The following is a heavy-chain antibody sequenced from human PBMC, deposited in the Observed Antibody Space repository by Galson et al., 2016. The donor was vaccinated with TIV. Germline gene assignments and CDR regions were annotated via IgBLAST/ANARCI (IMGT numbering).Heavy chain of an antibody. V-gene: IGHV1-58*02. CDR2: IVVDSGDT. CDR1: GFSFETSA. Sequence: SVKVSCKASGFSFETSAMQWVRQARGQGFEWIGWIVVDSGDTKYAQKFQGRVTITADASKRTAYMELSGLRSEETAVYYCARGSGRVVGYHYDMDVWGKGTTVIVSS. D-gene: IGHD3-10*01. J-gene: IGHJ6*03. CDR3: ARGSGRVVGYHYDMDV.